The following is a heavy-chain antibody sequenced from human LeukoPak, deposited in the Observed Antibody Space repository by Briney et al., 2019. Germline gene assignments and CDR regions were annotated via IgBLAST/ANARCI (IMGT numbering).Heavy chain of an antibody. Sequence: GGSLRLSCAASGFTFSSYWMHWVRQAPGKGLVWVSRINTDGSSTSYADSVKGRFTISRDNAKNTLYLQMNSLRAEDTALYYCAKDIRGYSYGIIDYWGQGTLVTVSS. V-gene: IGHV3-74*01. CDR1: GFTFSSYW. J-gene: IGHJ4*02. CDR2: INTDGSST. CDR3: AKDIRGYSYGIIDY. D-gene: IGHD5-18*01.